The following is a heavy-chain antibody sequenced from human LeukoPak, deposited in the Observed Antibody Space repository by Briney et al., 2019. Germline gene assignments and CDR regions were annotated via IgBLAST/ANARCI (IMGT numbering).Heavy chain of an antibody. D-gene: IGHD1-26*01. J-gene: IGHJ3*02. CDR3: ARDHKWELPGGISDAFDI. V-gene: IGHV3-11*01. CDR1: GFTFSDYY. Sequence: GGSLRLSCAASGFTFSDYYMSWIRQAPGKGLEWVSYISSSGSTIYYADSVKGRFTISRDNAKNSLYLQMNSLRAEDTAVYYCARDHKWELPGGISDAFDIWGQGTMVTVSS. CDR2: ISSSGSTI.